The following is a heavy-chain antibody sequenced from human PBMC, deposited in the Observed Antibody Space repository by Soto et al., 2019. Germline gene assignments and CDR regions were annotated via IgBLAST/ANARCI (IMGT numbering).Heavy chain of an antibody. D-gene: IGHD3-3*01. V-gene: IGHV1-2*04. CDR2: FNPNSGGT. CDR3: ARHLMDNYDFWSGYYLKGYYFDY. Sequence: ASVKVSCKASGYTFTGYYMHWVRQAPGQGLEWMGWFNPNSGGTNYAQKFQGWVTMTRDTSISTAYMELSRLRSDDTAVYYCARHLMDNYDFWSGYYLKGYYFDYWGQGTLVTVSS. J-gene: IGHJ4*02. CDR1: GYTFTGYY.